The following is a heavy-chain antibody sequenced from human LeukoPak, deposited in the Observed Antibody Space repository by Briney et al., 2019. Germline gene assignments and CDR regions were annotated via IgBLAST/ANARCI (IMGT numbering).Heavy chain of an antibody. CDR2: IYTSGST. Sequence: SETLSLTCTVSGGSISSGSYYWSWIRQPAGKGLEWIGRIYTSGSTNYNPSLKSRVTISVDTSKNQFSLKLSSVTAADTAVYYCARGVWWRTHYYFDYWGQGTLVTVSS. CDR3: ARGVWWRTHYYFDY. D-gene: IGHD2-21*01. V-gene: IGHV4-61*02. J-gene: IGHJ4*02. CDR1: GGSISSGSYY.